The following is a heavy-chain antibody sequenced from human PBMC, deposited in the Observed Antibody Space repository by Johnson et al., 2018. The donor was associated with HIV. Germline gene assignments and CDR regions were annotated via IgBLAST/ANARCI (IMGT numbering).Heavy chain of an antibody. J-gene: IGHJ3*02. Sequence: QMLLVESGGGVVQPGRSLRLSCAASGFTFSSYAMHWVRQAPGKGLEWVAVISYDGSNKYYADSVKGRFTISRDNSKNTLYLQMNSLRAEDTAVYYCARPHVWGIAARRGVFDIWGQGTMVTVSS. D-gene: IGHD6-13*01. CDR1: GFTFSSYA. CDR2: ISYDGSNK. CDR3: ARPHVWGIAARRGVFDI. V-gene: IGHV3-30-3*01.